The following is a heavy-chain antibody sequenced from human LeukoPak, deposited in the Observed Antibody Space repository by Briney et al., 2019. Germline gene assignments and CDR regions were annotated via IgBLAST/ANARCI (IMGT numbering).Heavy chain of an antibody. D-gene: IGHD3-10*01. J-gene: IGHJ6*03. CDR1: GDPISVNSYH. V-gene: IGHV4-39*07. CDR2: INHSGST. CDR3: ARRGGRGYYYYMDV. Sequence: PSETLSLTCSVSGDPISVNSYHWAWIRQPPGKGLEWIGEINHSGSTNYNPSLKSRVTISVDTSKNQFSLKLSSVTAADTAVYYCARRGGRGYYYYMDVWGKGTTVTVSS.